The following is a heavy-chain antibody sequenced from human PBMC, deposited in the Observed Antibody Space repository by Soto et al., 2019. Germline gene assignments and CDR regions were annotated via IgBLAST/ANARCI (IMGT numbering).Heavy chain of an antibody. CDR3: AGGVMYSGSFQD. CDR1: GFTFRKYG. CDR2: ISDSGSTI. D-gene: IGHD1-26*01. Sequence: PGGSLRLSCRASGFTFRKYGMHWVRQAPGKGLEWVSYISDSGSTIKYADSVKGRFTISRDNAKNLVSLQMNSLRVEDTAVYYCAGGVMYSGSFQDWGQGALVTVSS. J-gene: IGHJ4*02. V-gene: IGHV3-48*03.